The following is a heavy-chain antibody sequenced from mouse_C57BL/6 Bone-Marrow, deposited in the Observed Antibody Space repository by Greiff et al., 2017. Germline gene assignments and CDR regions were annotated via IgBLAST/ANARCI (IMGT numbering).Heavy chain of an antibody. Sequence: QVQLQQSGAELVKPGASVKMSCKASGYTFTSYWITWVKQRPGQGLEWIGDIYPGSGSTNYNEKFKSKATLTVDTSSSTAYMQLSSLTSEDSAVYYCARHYGSSLYYAMDYWGQGTSVTGSS. CDR3: ARHYGSSLYYAMDY. CDR1: GYTFTSYW. CDR2: IYPGSGST. J-gene: IGHJ4*01. D-gene: IGHD1-1*01. V-gene: IGHV1-55*01.